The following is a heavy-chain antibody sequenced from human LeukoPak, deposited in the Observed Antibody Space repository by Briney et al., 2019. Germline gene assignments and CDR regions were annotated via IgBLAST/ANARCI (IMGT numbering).Heavy chain of an antibody. D-gene: IGHD2-15*01. CDR1: GYTFTSYG. J-gene: IGHJ4*02. CDR2: ISAYNGNT. V-gene: IGHV1-18*01. Sequence: VASVKVSCKASGYTFTSYGISWVRQAPGQGLEWMGWISAYNGNTNYAQKLQGRVTMTTDTSTSTAYMELRSLRSDDTAVYYCARATGATDIRYCSGGSCYSPFDYWGQGTLVTVSS. CDR3: ARATGATDIRYCSGGSCYSPFDY.